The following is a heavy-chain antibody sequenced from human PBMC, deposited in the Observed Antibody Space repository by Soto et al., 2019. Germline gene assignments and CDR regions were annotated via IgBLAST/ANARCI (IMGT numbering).Heavy chain of an antibody. CDR2: IYYSGST. J-gene: IGHJ6*02. CDR1: GGSISSYY. CDR3: ARDNAWFGENGYYYYYGMDV. Sequence: SETLSLTCTVSGGSISSYYWSWIRQPPGKGLEWIGYIYYSGSTNYNPSLKSRVTISVDTSKNQFSLKLSSVTAADTAVYYCARDNAWFGENGYYYYYGMDVWGQGTTVTAP. D-gene: IGHD3-10*01. V-gene: IGHV4-59*01.